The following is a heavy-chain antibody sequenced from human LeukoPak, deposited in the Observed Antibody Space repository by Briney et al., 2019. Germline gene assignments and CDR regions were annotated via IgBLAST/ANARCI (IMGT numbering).Heavy chain of an antibody. Sequence: SETLSLTCTVSGGSISSSSYYWGWTRQPPGKGLEWIGSIYYSGSTYYNPSLKSRVTISVDTSKNQFSLKLSSVTAADTAVYYCARRSGITMIVVDRAAFDIWGQGTMVTVSS. V-gene: IGHV4-39*01. CDR1: GGSISSSSYY. J-gene: IGHJ3*02. D-gene: IGHD3-22*01. CDR2: IYYSGST. CDR3: ARRSGITMIVVDRAAFDI.